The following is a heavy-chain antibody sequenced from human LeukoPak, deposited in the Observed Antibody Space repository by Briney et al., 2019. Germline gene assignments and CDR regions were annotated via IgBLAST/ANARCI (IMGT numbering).Heavy chain of an antibody. CDR3: ARDLIRYYDFWSGYSDY. Sequence: SVKVSCKASGFTFTSSAVQWVRQARGQRLEWIGWIVVGSGNTNYAQKFQERVTITRDMSTSLVYMELRSLRSDDTAVYYCARDLIRYYDFWSGYSDYWGQGTLVTVSS. J-gene: IGHJ4*02. CDR1: GFTFTSSA. CDR2: IVVGSGNT. D-gene: IGHD3-3*01. V-gene: IGHV1-58*01.